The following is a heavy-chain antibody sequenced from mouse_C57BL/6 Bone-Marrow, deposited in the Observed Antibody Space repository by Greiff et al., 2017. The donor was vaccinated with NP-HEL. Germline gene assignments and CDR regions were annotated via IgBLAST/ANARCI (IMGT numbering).Heavy chain of an antibody. V-gene: IGHV5-17*01. Sequence: EVHLVESGGGLVKPGGSLKLSCAASGFTFSDYGMHWVRQAPEKGLEWVAYISSGSSTIYYADTVKGRFTISRDNAKNTLFLQMTSLRSEDTAMYYCARPGVYYFDYWGQGTTLTVSS. CDR2: ISSGSSTI. J-gene: IGHJ2*01. CDR3: ARPGVYYFDY. CDR1: GFTFSDYG.